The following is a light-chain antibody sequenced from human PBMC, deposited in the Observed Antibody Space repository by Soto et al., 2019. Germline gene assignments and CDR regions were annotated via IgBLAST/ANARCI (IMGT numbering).Light chain of an antibody. CDR3: QQRRSWQVT. Sequence: ENVLTQSQANLSCSPGEGATVSCGASQSIHAYLAWYQQNLCQAPRLLIYDASKRATGIRGRFSGSGSGTNFTLTISCLEPEDFAVYYCQQRRSWQVTVGQGTRLE. CDR1: QSIHAY. J-gene: IGKJ5*01. V-gene: IGKV3D-11*02. CDR2: DAS.